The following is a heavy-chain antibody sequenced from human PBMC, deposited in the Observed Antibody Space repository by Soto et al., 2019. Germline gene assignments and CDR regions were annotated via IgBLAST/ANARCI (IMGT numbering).Heavy chain of an antibody. D-gene: IGHD4-17*01. J-gene: IGHJ4*02. CDR1: GFTFNSYS. CDR3: ARQTTTASLDY. V-gene: IGHV3-48*02. Sequence: GGSLRLSCAASGFTFNSYSMNWVRQAPGKGLEWVSYIGSGSIVIYYADSVRGRFTVSRDTAKSSVYLQMNSLRDEDSAVYFCARQTTTASLDYWGQGALVTVSS. CDR2: IGSGSIVI.